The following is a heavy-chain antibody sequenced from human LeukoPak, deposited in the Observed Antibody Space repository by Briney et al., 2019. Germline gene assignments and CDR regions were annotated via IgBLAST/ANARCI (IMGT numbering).Heavy chain of an antibody. CDR3: ARDGAAAVTGVAAFDI. V-gene: IGHV4-34*01. CDR2: INHSGST. J-gene: IGHJ3*02. Sequence: PSETLSLTCAVYGGSFSGYYWSWIRHPPGKGLELIGEINHSGSTNYNPSLKSRVTISVDTSKNQFSLKLSSVTAADTAVYYCARDGAAAVTGVAAFDIWGQGTMVTVSS. D-gene: IGHD6-13*01. CDR1: GGSFSGYY.